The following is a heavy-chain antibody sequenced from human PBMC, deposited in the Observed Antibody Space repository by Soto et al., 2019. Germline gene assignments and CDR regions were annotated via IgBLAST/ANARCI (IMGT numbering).Heavy chain of an antibody. J-gene: IGHJ5*02. D-gene: IGHD6-13*01. CDR3: TRDASRDSSARGWFDP. V-gene: IGHV3-21*01. CDR1: GFTFSSYV. Sequence: GGSLRLSCAASGFTFSSYVMSWVRQAPGKGLEWVSTISSNSAYIYYTDALRGRFTISRDNAKNSLHLQMNSLRAEDTAVYYCTRDASRDSSARGWFDPWGPGTLVTVSS. CDR2: ISSNSAYI.